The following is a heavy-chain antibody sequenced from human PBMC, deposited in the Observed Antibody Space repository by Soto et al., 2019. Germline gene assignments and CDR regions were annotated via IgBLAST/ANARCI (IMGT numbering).Heavy chain of an antibody. CDR1: GFTFSNAW. CDR2: IKSKTDGGTT. V-gene: IGHV3-15*01. J-gene: IGHJ6*03. Sequence: GGSLRLSCAASGFTFSNAWMSWVRQAPGKGLEWVGRIKSKTDGGTTDYAAPMKGRFTISRDDSKNTLYLQMNSLKTEDTAVYYCTTGPPYCTNGVCPSSIYYYYMDVWGKGTTVTVSS. CDR3: TTGPPYCTNGVCPSSIYYYYMDV. D-gene: IGHD2-8*01.